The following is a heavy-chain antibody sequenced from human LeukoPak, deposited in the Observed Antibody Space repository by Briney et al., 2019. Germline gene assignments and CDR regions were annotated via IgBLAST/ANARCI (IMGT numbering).Heavy chain of an antibody. CDR3: ATGDDSSGYFDY. CDR1: GYTFTSYY. D-gene: IGHD3-22*01. V-gene: IGHV1-46*01. Sequence: ASVKVSCKASGYTFTSYYMHWVRQAPGQGLEWMGIINPSGGSTSYAQKFQGRVTMTEDTSTDTAYMELSSLRSEDTAVYYCATGDDSSGYFDYWGQGTLVTVSS. CDR2: INPSGGST. J-gene: IGHJ4*02.